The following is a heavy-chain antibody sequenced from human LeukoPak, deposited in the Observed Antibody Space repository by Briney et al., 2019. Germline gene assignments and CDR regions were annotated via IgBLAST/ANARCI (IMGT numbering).Heavy chain of an antibody. CDR1: GGSFSSYY. CDR2: INRSGRT. CDR3: ACTAYYDTPRVNDY. J-gene: IGHJ4*02. V-gene: IGHV4-34*01. D-gene: IGHD3-16*01. Sequence: SETLSLTCAVYGGSFSSYYWSWIRQPPGEGLQWIGEINRSGRTTYNPSLASRVTISADTSNNQFSLKLTSVTAADTAVYYCACTAYYDTPRVNDYWGQGTLVTVSS.